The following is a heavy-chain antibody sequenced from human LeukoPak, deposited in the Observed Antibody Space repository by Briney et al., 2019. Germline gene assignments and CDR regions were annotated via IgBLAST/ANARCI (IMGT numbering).Heavy chain of an antibody. J-gene: IGHJ2*01. V-gene: IGHV5-51*01. Sequence: GESLKISCKGSGYSFISYWIGWVRQMPGKGLEWMGIIYPDDSDTRYSPSFQGQVTISADKSISTAYLQWSSLKTSDTAIYYCARPTAVAAGGSYSSFDLWGRGTLVIVSS. CDR1: GYSFISYW. D-gene: IGHD6-13*01. CDR2: IYPDDSDT. CDR3: ARPTAVAAGGSYSSFDL.